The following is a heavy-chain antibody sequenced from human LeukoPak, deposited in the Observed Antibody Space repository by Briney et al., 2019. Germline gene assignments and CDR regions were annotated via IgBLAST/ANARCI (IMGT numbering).Heavy chain of an antibody. CDR2: INHSGST. CDR1: GGSFSGYY. J-gene: IGHJ4*02. CDR3: ALGGYDFSF. D-gene: IGHD5-12*01. V-gene: IGHV4-34*01. Sequence: SGTPSLTCAVYGGSFSGYYWSWIRQPPGKGLEWIGEINHSGSTNYNPSLKSRVTISVDTSKNQFSLKLSSVTAADTAVYYCALGGYDFSFWGQGTLVTVSS.